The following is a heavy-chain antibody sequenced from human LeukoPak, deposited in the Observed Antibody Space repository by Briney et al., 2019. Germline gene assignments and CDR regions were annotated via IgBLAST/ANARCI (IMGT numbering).Heavy chain of an antibody. CDR1: GGSISTYY. D-gene: IGHD5-18*01. J-gene: IGHJ2*01. CDR3: ARGYSYGYPRWYFDL. Sequence: SETLSLPCTVSGGSISTYYWSWIRQPPGKGLEWIGYIYYSGSTNYNPSLKSRVTISVDTSKNQFSLELSSVTAADTAVYYCARGYSYGYPRWYFDLWGRGTLATVSS. CDR2: IYYSGST. V-gene: IGHV4-59*01.